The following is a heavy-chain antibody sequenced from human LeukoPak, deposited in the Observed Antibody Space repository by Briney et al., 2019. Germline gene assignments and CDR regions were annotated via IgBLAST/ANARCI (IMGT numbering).Heavy chain of an antibody. Sequence: SVKDSCKAPGDTFSSYAISRVRQAPGQGLEWMGGIIPIFGTANYAQKFQGRVTITTDESTSTAYMELSSLRSEDTAVYYCARAELERSGYYFDYWGQGTLVTVSS. CDR1: GDTFSSYA. V-gene: IGHV1-69*05. CDR2: IIPIFGTA. D-gene: IGHD1-1*01. CDR3: ARAELERSGYYFDY. J-gene: IGHJ4*02.